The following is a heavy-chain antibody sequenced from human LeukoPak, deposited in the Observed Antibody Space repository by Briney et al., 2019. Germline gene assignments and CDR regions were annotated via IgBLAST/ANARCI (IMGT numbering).Heavy chain of an antibody. CDR3: ALPDGRMGGQEYFQH. Sequence: SGPTLVNPTETLTLTCTVSRFSLSNARMGVSWIRQPPGKALEWLAHIFSNDEKSYSTSLKSRLTISKDTSKSQVVLTMTNMDPVDTATYYCALPDGRMGGQEYFQHWGQGTLVTVSS. CDR1: RFSLSNARMG. CDR2: IFSNDEK. D-gene: IGHD3-16*01. J-gene: IGHJ1*01. V-gene: IGHV2-26*01.